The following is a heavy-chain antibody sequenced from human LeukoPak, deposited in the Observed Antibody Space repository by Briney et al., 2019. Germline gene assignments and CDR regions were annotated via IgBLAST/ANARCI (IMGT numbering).Heavy chain of an antibody. V-gene: IGHV5-51*01. Sequence: KPGESLKISCKGSGYGFTSYWIGWVRQMPGKGLEWMGFIYPGDSDTRYSPSFEGQVTISADKSMSTAYLQWSSLKASDTAMYYCARRRGRYSGDAFDIWGQGTMVTVSS. CDR3: ARRRGRYSGDAFDI. D-gene: IGHD1-26*01. J-gene: IGHJ3*02. CDR1: GYGFTSYW. CDR2: IYPGDSDT.